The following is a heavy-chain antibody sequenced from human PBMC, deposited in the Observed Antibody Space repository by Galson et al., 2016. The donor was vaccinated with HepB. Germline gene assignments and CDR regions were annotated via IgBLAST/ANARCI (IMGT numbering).Heavy chain of an antibody. CDR1: GFIFSSYS. Sequence: SLRLSCAASGFIFSSYSMNWVRQAPGKGLEWVSYISRSTPTIYYADSVKGRFTVSRDNSKNTVYLQMSSLRVDDTAVYYCAKVGWREYDGYWGQGTLVTVSS. CDR3: AKVGWREYDGY. J-gene: IGHJ4*02. D-gene: IGHD3-10*01. V-gene: IGHV3-48*01. CDR2: ISRSTPTI.